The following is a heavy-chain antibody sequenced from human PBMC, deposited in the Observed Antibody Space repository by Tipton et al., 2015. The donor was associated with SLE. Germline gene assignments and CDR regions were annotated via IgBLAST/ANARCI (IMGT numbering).Heavy chain of an antibody. Sequence: SLRLSCAASGFTFSSYWMSWVRQAPGKGLGWVANIKQDGSEKYYVDSVKGRFTISRDNAKNSLYLQMNSLRAEDTAVYYCARGDEYYYDSSGYDYWGQGTLVTVSS. CDR2: IKQDGSEK. J-gene: IGHJ4*02. CDR3: ARGDEYYYDSSGYDY. CDR1: GFTFSSYW. V-gene: IGHV3-7*01. D-gene: IGHD3-22*01.